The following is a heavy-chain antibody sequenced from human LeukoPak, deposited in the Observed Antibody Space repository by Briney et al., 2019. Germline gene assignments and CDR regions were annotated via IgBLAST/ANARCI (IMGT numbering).Heavy chain of an antibody. CDR1: GGSISSGGYS. V-gene: IGHV4-30-2*01. J-gene: IGHJ3*02. CDR3: ARAQSAYYYDSSGYRDAFDI. CDR2: IYHSGST. Sequence: PSQTLSLTCAVSGGSISSGGYSWSWIRQPPGKGLEWIGYIYHSGSTYYNPSLKSRVTISVDRFKNQFSLKLSSVTAADTAVYYCARAQSAYYYDSSGYRDAFDIWGQGAMVTVSS. D-gene: IGHD3-22*01.